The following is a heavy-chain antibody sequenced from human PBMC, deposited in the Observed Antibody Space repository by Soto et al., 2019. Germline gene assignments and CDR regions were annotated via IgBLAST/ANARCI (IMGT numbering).Heavy chain of an antibody. D-gene: IGHD1-26*01. J-gene: IGHJ5*02. CDR1: FTFSMYS. Sequence: EVQVVESGGGLVQPGGSLRLSCSFTFSMYSMSWVRQAPGQGLEWDASISSGGSYIKYADSVKGRFTISRDNAKSSVSLQMNSLRVDDTAVYFCTRDQGGSYDSWFDPWGQGTLVTVSS. CDR3: TRDQGGSYDSWFDP. V-gene: IGHV3-21*01. CDR2: ISSGGSYI.